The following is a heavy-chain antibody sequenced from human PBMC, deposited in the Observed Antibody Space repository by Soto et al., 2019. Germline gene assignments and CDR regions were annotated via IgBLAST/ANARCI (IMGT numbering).Heavy chain of an antibody. Sequence: QVQLVQSGAEVKKPGASVRVSCKASGYTFTSSDVYWVRQATGQGLELMGWMNPNTGNTGYAQKFQGRVTMTRNTSIGTAYMELSSLRSEDTAVYYCARVSNHCSGGSCYSDWFDPWGQGTPVTVSS. V-gene: IGHV1-8*01. CDR2: MNPNTGNT. D-gene: IGHD2-15*01. CDR3: ARVSNHCSGGSCYSDWFDP. CDR1: GYTFTSSD. J-gene: IGHJ5*02.